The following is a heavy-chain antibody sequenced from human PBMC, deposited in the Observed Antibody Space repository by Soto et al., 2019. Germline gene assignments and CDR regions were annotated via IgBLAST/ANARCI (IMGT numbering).Heavy chain of an antibody. Sequence: QVQLQESGPGLVKPSETLSLTCTVSGGSISSYYWSWIRQPPGKGLEWIGYIYYSGSTNYNPSLKSRVTISVDTSKNQFSLKLSSVTAADTAVYYCASIAAAGTAAYYYGMDVWGQGTTVTVSS. CDR3: ASIAAAGTAAYYYGMDV. J-gene: IGHJ6*02. D-gene: IGHD6-13*01. V-gene: IGHV4-59*01. CDR1: GGSISSYY. CDR2: IYYSGST.